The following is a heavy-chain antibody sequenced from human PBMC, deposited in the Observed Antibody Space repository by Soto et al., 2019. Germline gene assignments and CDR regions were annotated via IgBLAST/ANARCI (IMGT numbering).Heavy chain of an antibody. Sequence: GGSLRLSCAASGFRFSDHSMTWVRQSPGKGLQWIAYISSSSDNIYYAESVRCRFTVSRDNAKNALFLEMNSLRDDDTATYYCARLPKESLVTAWGQGPRVTVSS. D-gene: IGHD2-21*02. V-gene: IGHV3-48*02. CDR3: ARLPKESLVTA. J-gene: IGHJ4*02. CDR1: GFRFSDHS. CDR2: ISSSSDNI.